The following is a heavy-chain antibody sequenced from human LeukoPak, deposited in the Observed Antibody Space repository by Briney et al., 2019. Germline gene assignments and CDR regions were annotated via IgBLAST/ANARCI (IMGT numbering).Heavy chain of an antibody. CDR3: ARAPVVRGVIAWFDP. J-gene: IGHJ5*02. Sequence: ASVKVSCKASGYTFTSYGISWVRQAPGQGLEWMGWISAYNGNTNYAQKLQGRVTMTTDTSTSTAYMELRSLRSDDTAVYYCARAPVVRGVIAWFDPWGQGTLVTVSS. CDR1: GYTFTSYG. CDR2: ISAYNGNT. D-gene: IGHD3-10*01. V-gene: IGHV1-18*01.